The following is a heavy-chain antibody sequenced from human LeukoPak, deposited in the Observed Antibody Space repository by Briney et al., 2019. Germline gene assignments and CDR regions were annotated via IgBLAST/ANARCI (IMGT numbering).Heavy chain of an antibody. V-gene: IGHV4-59*02. CDR1: GGPVSSYY. D-gene: IGHD4-17*01. J-gene: IGHJ5*02. CDR2: IYYSGST. Sequence: PSETLSLTCTVSGGPVSSYYWSWIRQPPGKGLEWIGYIYYSGSTNYNPSLKSRVTISLDTSKNQFSLKLSSVTAADTAVYYCVRDYGARRNWFDPWGQGTLVTVSS. CDR3: VRDYGARRNWFDP.